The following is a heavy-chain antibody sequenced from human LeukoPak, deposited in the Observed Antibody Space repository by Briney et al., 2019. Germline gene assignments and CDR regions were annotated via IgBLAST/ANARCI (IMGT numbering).Heavy chain of an antibody. D-gene: IGHD6-13*01. V-gene: IGHV3-30-3*01. Sequence: PGGSLRLSCAASGFAFSSYAMHWFRQGPGKGLEWVALVSYDGGSKYYADSVKGRITISRDNSKNTLHLQMNSLRTEDTAVYYCARVKGGIAAAGNYFDYWGQGTLVTVSS. CDR3: ARVKGGIAAAGNYFDY. J-gene: IGHJ4*02. CDR2: VSYDGGSK. CDR1: GFAFSSYA.